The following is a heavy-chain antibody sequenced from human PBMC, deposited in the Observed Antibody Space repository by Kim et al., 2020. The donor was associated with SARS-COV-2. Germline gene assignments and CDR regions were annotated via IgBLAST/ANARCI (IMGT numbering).Heavy chain of an antibody. CDR2: ISYDGSNK. V-gene: IGHV3-30*04. Sequence: GGSLRLSCAASGFTFSSYAMHWVRQAPGKGLEWVAVISYDGSNKYYADSVKGRFTISRDNSKNTLYLQMNSLRAEDTAVYYCARDPRKWLPELRHLDYWGQGTLVTVSS. CDR1: GFTFSSYA. J-gene: IGHJ4*02. CDR3: ARDPRKWLPELRHLDY. D-gene: IGHD5-18*01.